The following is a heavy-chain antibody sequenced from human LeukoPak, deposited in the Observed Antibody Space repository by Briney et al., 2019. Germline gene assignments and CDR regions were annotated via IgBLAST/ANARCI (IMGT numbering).Heavy chain of an antibody. J-gene: IGHJ5*02. D-gene: IGHD6-13*01. Sequence: SETPSLTCTFSGGSISSSSYYWGWLRQPPGRGLEWVGSIYYSGSTYYNPSRKSRVTISVYTSKNQFSLKLSSVTAADTAVYYCARLGSSWYQHWFDPWGQGTLVTVSS. V-gene: IGHV4-39*01. CDR1: GGSISSSSYY. CDR2: IYYSGST. CDR3: ARLGSSWYQHWFDP.